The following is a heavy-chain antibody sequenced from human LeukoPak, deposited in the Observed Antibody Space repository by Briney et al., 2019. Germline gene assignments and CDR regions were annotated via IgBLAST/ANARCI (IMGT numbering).Heavy chain of an antibody. CDR3: ARGPAWYFNY. V-gene: IGHV4-59*01. J-gene: IGHJ4*02. CDR1: GGSISSYY. D-gene: IGHD3-10*01. Sequence: SETLSLTCTASGGSISSYYWSWIRQPPGKGLQWIGYIYYSGSTNYNPSLMSRATISEDTSKNQVSLKLSSVTAADTAIYYCARGPAWYFNYWGQGALVTVSS. CDR2: IYYSGST.